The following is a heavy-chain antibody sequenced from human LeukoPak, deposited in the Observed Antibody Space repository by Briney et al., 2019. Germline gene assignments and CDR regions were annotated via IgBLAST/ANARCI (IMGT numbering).Heavy chain of an antibody. Sequence: GGSLRLSCAASGFTISGYWMHWVRQAPGKGLVWVSCISGGGSITAYADSVKGRFTISRDNAKNTLYLQMNSLRAEDTAVYYCARGRAGNYYNHNDYWGQGTLVTVSS. CDR2: ISGGGSIT. V-gene: IGHV3-74*01. CDR3: ARGRAGNYYNHNDY. CDR1: GFTISGYW. D-gene: IGHD3-10*01. J-gene: IGHJ4*01.